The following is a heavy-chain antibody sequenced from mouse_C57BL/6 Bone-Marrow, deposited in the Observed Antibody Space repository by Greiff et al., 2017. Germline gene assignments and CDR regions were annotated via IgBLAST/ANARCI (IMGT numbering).Heavy chain of an antibody. J-gene: IGHJ2*01. Sequence: QVQLQQSGAELARPGASVKLSCKASGYTFTSYGISWVKQRTGQGLEWIGEIYPRSGNTYYNEKFKGKATLTADKSSSTAYMQLSSLTSEDSAVYFCARSDYYGSSYYFDYWGQGTTLTVSS. CDR1: GYTFTSYG. CDR2: IYPRSGNT. V-gene: IGHV1-81*01. D-gene: IGHD1-1*01. CDR3: ARSDYYGSSYYFDY.